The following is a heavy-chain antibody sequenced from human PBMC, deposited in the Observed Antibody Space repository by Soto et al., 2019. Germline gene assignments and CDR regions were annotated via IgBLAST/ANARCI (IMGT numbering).Heavy chain of an antibody. CDR1: GGTFSSYT. CDR3: ALKPQRGSNGSAP. V-gene: IGHV1-69*02. CDR2: IIPILGIA. D-gene: IGHD6-25*01. J-gene: IGHJ5*02. Sequence: SVKVSCKASGGTFSSYTISWVRQAPGQGLEWMGRIIPILGIANYAQKFQGRVTITADKSTSTAYMELSSLRSEDTAVYYCALKPQRGSNGSAPGGKGTLVTVPS.